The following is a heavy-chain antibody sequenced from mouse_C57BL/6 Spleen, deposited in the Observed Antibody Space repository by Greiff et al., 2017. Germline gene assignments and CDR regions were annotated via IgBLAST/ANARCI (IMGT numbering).Heavy chain of an antibody. D-gene: IGHD2-5*01. CDR3: ARWHYSNHYDAMDY. Sequence: VQLQQPGAELVKPGASVKLSCKASGYTFTSYWMHWVKQRPGRGLEWIGRIDPNSGGTKYNEKFKSKATLTADKSSSTAYMQRSSLTSEDAAVYYSARWHYSNHYDAMDYWGQGTSVTVSS. J-gene: IGHJ4*01. CDR1: GYTFTSYW. CDR2: IDPNSGGT. V-gene: IGHV1-72*01.